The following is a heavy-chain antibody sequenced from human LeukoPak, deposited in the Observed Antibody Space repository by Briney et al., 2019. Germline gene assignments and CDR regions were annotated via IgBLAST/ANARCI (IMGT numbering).Heavy chain of an antibody. CDR2: INQDESSK. D-gene: IGHD5-18*01. J-gene: IGHJ6*03. CDR3: AREVEYSYGLLADFPYYYYMDV. Sequence: PGGSLRLSCAVSGFTFSSYWMGWVRQAPGKGLAWVANINQDESSKYYEDSVKGRFTISRDNADNSLYLQMNSLRAEDTAVYYCAREVEYSYGLLADFPYYYYMDVWGKGTTVTVSS. CDR1: GFTFSSYW. V-gene: IGHV3-7*01.